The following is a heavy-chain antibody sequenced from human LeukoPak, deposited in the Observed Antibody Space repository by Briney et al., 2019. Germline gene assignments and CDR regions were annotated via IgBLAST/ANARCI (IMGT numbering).Heavy chain of an antibody. J-gene: IGHJ4*02. Sequence: SGGSLRLSCTVSGFTVSSNSMSWVRQAPGKGLEWVSFIYSDNTHYSDSVKGRFTISRDNSKNTLYLQMKSLRAEDRAVYYCAKDLTTVTSQGDFWGQGTLVTVSS. D-gene: IGHD4-17*01. V-gene: IGHV3-66*03. CDR1: GFTVSSNS. CDR2: IYSDNT. CDR3: AKDLTTVTSQGDF.